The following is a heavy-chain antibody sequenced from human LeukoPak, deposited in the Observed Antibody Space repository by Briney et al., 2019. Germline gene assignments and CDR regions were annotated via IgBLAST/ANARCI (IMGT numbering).Heavy chain of an antibody. V-gene: IGHV3-23*01. CDR2: ISGSVGST. J-gene: IGHJ4*02. D-gene: IGHD3-10*01. Sequence: TRGSLRLSCAASGFTFSSYAMSWVRQAPGKGLEWVSAISGSVGSTYYADSVKGRFTISRDNSKNTLYLRMNSLRAEDTAVFYCARDGYYGSGIHYRRYFEYWGQGTLVTVSS. CDR1: GFTFSSYA. CDR3: ARDGYYGSGIHYRRYFEY.